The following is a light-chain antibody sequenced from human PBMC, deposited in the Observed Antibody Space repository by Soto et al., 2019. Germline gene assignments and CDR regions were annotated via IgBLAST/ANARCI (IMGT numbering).Light chain of an antibody. V-gene: IGKV3-20*01. CDR2: GAS. CDR1: QSVSSSY. CDR3: QQYGSSLYT. Sequence: EIVLTQSPGTLSLSPGERATLSCRASQSVSSSYLAWYQQKPGQAPRLLIYGASSRATSIPDRFSGSVFGTDFTLTISRLEPEGFAVYYCQQYGSSLYTFGQGTKLDIK. J-gene: IGKJ2*01.